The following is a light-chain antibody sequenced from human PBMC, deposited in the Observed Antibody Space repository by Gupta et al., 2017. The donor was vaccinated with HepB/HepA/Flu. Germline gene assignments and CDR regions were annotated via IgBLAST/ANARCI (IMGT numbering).Light chain of an antibody. V-gene: IGKV1-9*01. CDR1: PGIRSH. CDR2: SAS. J-gene: IGKJ4*01. Sequence: DIQLTQSPSFLSASIGDTVTITCRASPGIRSHLAWLQQHPGRAPKLLISSASTLQSGVPSRFSGSGSGTEFTLTISNLQPEDSATFFCRHFEHDPHSFGGGTKVAIK. CDR3: RHFEHDPHS.